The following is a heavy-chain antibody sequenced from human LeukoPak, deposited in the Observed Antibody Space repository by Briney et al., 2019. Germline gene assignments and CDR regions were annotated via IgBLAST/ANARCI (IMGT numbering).Heavy chain of an antibody. J-gene: IGHJ4*01. CDR2: VFDTGRT. CDR1: GGSISSHY. D-gene: IGHD5-18*01. CDR3: ATIKRGSIYGYFDF. V-gene: IGHV4-59*11. Sequence: SETLSLTCTVFGGSISSHYWTWIRQPPGKTQEWIGYVFDTGRTKDNPSLKSRLTLSADTSKNQLSLRLSSVTAADTAVYYCATIKRGSIYGYFDFWGRGILVTVSS.